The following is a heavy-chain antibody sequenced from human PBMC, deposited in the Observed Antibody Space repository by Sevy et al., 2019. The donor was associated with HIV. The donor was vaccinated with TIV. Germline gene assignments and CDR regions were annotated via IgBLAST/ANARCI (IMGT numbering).Heavy chain of an antibody. CDR1: GFTVSSND. CDR2: IYSGGST. CDR3: ARETSGWYGSFDY. J-gene: IGHJ4*02. Sequence: GGSLRLSCAASGFTVSSNDMSWVRQAPGKGLEWVSVIYSGGSTYYADSVKGRFTISRDNSKNTLYLQMNSLRAEDTAVYYCARETSGWYGSFDYWGQGTLVTVSS. D-gene: IGHD6-19*01. V-gene: IGHV3-53*01.